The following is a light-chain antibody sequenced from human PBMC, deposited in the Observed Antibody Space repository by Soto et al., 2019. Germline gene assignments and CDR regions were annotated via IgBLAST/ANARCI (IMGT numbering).Light chain of an antibody. CDR3: FSSAGSYTYV. J-gene: IGLJ1*01. CDR1: SSDVGVYSNY. Sequence: QSVLTQPRSVSGSPGHSVTVSCTGTSSDVGVYSNYVSWYQHHPGKDPKHMLYDVSKRPSGVPDSFSGSKSGNTASLTISGLQAEDEADYYCFSSAGSYTYVFATGTKVTVL. CDR2: DVS. V-gene: IGLV2-11*01.